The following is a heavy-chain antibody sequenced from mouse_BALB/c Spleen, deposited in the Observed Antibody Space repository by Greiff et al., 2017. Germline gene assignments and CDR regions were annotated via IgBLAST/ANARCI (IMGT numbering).Heavy chain of an antibody. CDR1: GFSLSTSGMG. D-gene: IGHD1-1*01. Sequence: QVTLNVSGPGILQPSQTLSLTCSFSGFSLSTSGMGVSWIRQPSGKGLEWLAHIYWDDDKRYNPSLKSRLTISKDTSRNQVFLKITSVDTADTATYYCARRDYGSSYWYFDVWGAGTTVTVSS. V-gene: IGHV8-12*01. CDR3: ARRDYGSSYWYFDV. CDR2: IYWDDDK. J-gene: IGHJ1*01.